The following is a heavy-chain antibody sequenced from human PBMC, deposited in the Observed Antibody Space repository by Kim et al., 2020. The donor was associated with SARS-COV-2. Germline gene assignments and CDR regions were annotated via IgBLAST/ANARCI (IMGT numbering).Heavy chain of an antibody. Sequence: DSVKGRITSSADSAKNTLYLKMNSLSAEDKAVYFCARDRGGCYKIAFDIWGQGTMVTVSS. D-gene: IGHD6-19*01. J-gene: IGHJ3*02. V-gene: IGHV3-11*04. CDR3: ARDRGGCYKIAFDI.